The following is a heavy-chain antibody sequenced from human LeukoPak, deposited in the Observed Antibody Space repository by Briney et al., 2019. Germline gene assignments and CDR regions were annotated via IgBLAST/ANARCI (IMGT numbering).Heavy chain of an antibody. CDR1: GFIFSDFA. J-gene: IGHJ5*02. CDR3: ARVAGWHWFDP. V-gene: IGHV3-23*01. Sequence: GGSLRLSCAASGFIFSDFAMSWVRQAPGKGLEWVSSISGSSGNSYYADSVKGRFTISRDNSKNTVYLQMDNMRVDDTAVYYCARVAGWHWFDPWGQGTLVTVSS. CDR2: ISGSSGNS. D-gene: IGHD6-19*01.